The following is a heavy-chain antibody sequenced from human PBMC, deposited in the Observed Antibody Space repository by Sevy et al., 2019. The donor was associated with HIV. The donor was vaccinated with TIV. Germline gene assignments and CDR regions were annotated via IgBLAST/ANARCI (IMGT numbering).Heavy chain of an antibody. Sequence: GGSLRLSCAASGFTFSNYGMHWVRQAPGKGLEWAAVIWYDGINRYYADSVKGRFTISRDNSKNTLYLQMNSLRAEDTAVYYCARDNLLPIMVSMVRGALSYYFDYWGQGTLVTVSS. CDR2: IWYDGINR. D-gene: IGHD3-10*01. V-gene: IGHV3-33*01. J-gene: IGHJ4*02. CDR3: ARDNLLPIMVSMVRGALSYYFDY. CDR1: GFTFSNYG.